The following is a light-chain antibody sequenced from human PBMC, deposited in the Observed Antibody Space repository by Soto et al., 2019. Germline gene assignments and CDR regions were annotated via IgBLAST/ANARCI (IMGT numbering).Light chain of an antibody. CDR1: QSVGSN. CDR2: GAS. V-gene: IGKV3-15*01. Sequence: ERVMTQSPATLSVSPGERATLSCRASQSVGSNLAWYQQKPGQAPRHLIFGASSRATGVPARFSGSGSGTEFSLTINSLQSEDFAVYFCQQYDNLPLTFGPGTKVDIK. CDR3: QQYDNLPLT. J-gene: IGKJ3*01.